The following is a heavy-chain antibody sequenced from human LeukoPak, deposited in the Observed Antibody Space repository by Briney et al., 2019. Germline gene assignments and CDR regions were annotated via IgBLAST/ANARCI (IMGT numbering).Heavy chain of an antibody. CDR1: GGSFSGYY. Sequence: PSETLSLTCAVYGGSFSGYYWSWIRQPPGKGLEWIGEIHHSGGTNYNPSLKSRVTMSVDTSKNQFSLQLSSVTAADTAVYYCARGVGGGCSSTSCSEYYGIDVWGQGTTVTVSS. D-gene: IGHD2-2*01. J-gene: IGHJ6*02. CDR2: IHHSGGT. CDR3: ARGVGGGCSSTSCSEYYGIDV. V-gene: IGHV4-34*01.